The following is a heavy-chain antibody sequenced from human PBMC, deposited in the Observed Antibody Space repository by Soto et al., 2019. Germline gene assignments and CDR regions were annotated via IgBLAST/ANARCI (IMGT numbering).Heavy chain of an antibody. V-gene: IGHV1-3*01. CDR1: GYTFTSYA. Sequence: VASVKVSCKASGYTFTSYAMHWVCQAPGQRLEWMGWINAGNGNTKYSQKFQGRVTITRDTSASTAYMELSSLRSEDTAVYYCASSHFWSGYFDYYYYMDVWGKGSTVTVSS. D-gene: IGHD3-3*02. CDR3: ASSHFWSGYFDYYYYMDV. CDR2: INAGNGNT. J-gene: IGHJ6*03.